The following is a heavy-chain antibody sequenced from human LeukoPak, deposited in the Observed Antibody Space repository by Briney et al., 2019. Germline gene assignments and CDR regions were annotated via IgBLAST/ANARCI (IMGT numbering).Heavy chain of an antibody. D-gene: IGHD5-12*01. CDR2: INDSGRT. V-gene: IGHV4-34*01. Sequence: SATLSLTCAVYGGSCSGYYWSWIRHPPGKGLEWIGEINDSGRTNYNPSHKSRVTISVDTSNNQFSLKLSSVTAADTAVYYSARVKRLRLILGGSYYYGMDVWGQGTTVTVSS. CDR1: GGSCSGYY. CDR3: ARVKRLRLILGGSYYYGMDV. J-gene: IGHJ6*02.